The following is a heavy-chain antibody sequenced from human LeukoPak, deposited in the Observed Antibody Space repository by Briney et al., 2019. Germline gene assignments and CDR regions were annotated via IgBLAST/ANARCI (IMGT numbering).Heavy chain of an antibody. CDR2: ISAYNGNT. J-gene: IGHJ4*02. D-gene: IGHD6-19*01. V-gene: IGHV1-18*04. CDR3: ARSYSSGWYADY. Sequence: GASVKVSCKASSYTFTSYGISWVRQAPGQGLEWMGWISAYNGNTNYAQKLQGRITMTTDTSTSTAYMELRSLRSDDTAVYYCARSYSSGWYADYWGQGTLVTVSS. CDR1: SYTFTSYG.